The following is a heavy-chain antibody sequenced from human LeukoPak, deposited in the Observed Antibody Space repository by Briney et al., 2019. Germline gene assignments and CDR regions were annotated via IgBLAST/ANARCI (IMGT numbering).Heavy chain of an antibody. CDR2: MIPIFGTA. D-gene: IGHD5-24*01. CDR3: ARGGDGYNIPPDYYYYYYMDV. CDR1: GGTFSSYA. J-gene: IGHJ6*03. Sequence: SVKVSCKASGGTFSSYAISWVRQAPGQGLEWMGGMIPIFGTANYAQKFQGRVTITADKSTSTAYMELSSLRSEDTAVYYCARGGDGYNIPPDYYYYYYMDVWGKGTTVTISS. V-gene: IGHV1-69*06.